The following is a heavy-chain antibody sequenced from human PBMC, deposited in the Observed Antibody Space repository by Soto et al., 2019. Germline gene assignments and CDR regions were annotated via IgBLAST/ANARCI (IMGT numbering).Heavy chain of an antibody. CDR3: AGGNALEV. J-gene: IGHJ6*02. V-gene: IGHV3-7*01. CDR1: TFPFSTYW. Sequence: GGSLRLSCAASTFPFSTYWMTWVRQAPGKGLEWVANIHRDEIEKYYMDSVKGRFTISRDNAKNSLYLQMTSLRAEDTAVYYCAGGNALEVWGQGTTVTVSS. CDR2: IHRDEIEK.